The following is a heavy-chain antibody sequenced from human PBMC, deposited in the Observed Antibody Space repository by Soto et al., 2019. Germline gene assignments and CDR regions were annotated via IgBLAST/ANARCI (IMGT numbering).Heavy chain of an antibody. CDR3: ASWLKGADIGNYYYGMDV. J-gene: IGHJ6*02. D-gene: IGHD2-15*01. CDR2: IMPIFRTP. V-gene: IGHV1-69*12. Sequence: QVQLVQSGAEVKKPGSSVKVSCKASGGAFSDYAFSWVRQAPGQGLEWLGGIMPIFRTPDYAQKFQGRVTITADESTRTAYMEMRSLRFDDTAIYYCASWLKGADIGNYYYGMDVWGQGTTVTV. CDR1: GGAFSDYA.